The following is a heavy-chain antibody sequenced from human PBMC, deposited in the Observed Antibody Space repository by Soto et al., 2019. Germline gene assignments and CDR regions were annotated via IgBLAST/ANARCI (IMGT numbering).Heavy chain of an antibody. CDR1: GFTFSGSA. CDR2: IRSKANSYAT. D-gene: IGHD3-10*01. CDR3: TGQLLWFGEFPTN. J-gene: IGHJ4*02. Sequence: GGSLRLSCAASGFTFSGSAMHWVRQASGKGLEWVGRIRSKANSYATAYAASVKGRFTISRDDSKNTAYLQMNSLKTEDTAVYYCTGQLLWFGEFPTNWGQGTLVTVSS. V-gene: IGHV3-73*01.